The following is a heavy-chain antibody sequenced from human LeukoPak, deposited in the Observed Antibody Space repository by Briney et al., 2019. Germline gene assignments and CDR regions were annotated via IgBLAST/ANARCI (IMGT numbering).Heavy chain of an antibody. Sequence: GGSLRLSCAASGFTLSSYAMHWVRQAPGKGLEWVAVISYDGSNKYYADSVKGRFTISRDNSKNTLYLQMNSLRAEDTAVYYCARDQSGGSGSGDFDYWGQGTLVTVSS. CDR3: ARDQSGGSGSGDFDY. V-gene: IGHV3-30*04. CDR1: GFTLSSYA. J-gene: IGHJ4*02. D-gene: IGHD3-10*01. CDR2: ISYDGSNK.